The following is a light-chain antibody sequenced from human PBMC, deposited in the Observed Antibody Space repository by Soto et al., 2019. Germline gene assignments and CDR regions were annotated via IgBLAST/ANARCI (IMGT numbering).Light chain of an antibody. CDR3: QQSYSTPYS. CDR1: QSIITY. V-gene: IGKV1-39*01. J-gene: IGKJ2*01. Sequence: DIQMTQSPSSLSASVGDRVTITCRASQSIITYLNWYQHTPGKAPNLLIYAASSLQSGFPSRFSGSGSGTDFTRTISSLQPEDFATYYCQQSYSTPYSFGQGTKLEI. CDR2: AAS.